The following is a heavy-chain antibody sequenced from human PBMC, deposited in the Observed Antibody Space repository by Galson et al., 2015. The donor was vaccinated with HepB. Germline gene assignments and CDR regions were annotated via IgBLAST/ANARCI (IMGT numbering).Heavy chain of an antibody. D-gene: IGHD6-13*01. J-gene: IGHJ4*02. V-gene: IGHV1-69*06. CDR3: ASFRSPPGIAAAEYDEAFDY. CDR2: IIPIFGTA. CDR1: GGTFSSYA. Sequence: SVKVSCKASGGTFSSYAISWVRQAPGQGLEWMGGIIPIFGTANYAQKFQGRVTITADKSTSTAYMELSSLRSEDTAVYYCASFRSPPGIAAAEYDEAFDYWGQGTLVTVSS.